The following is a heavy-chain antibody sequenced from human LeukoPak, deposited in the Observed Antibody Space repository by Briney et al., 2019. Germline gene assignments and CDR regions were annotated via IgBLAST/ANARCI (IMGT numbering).Heavy chain of an antibody. V-gene: IGHV3-20*04. CDR2: INWNGGST. CDR1: GFTFDDYG. Sequence: GGSLRLSCAASGFTFDDYGMSWVRQAPGKGLEGVSGINWNGGSTGYADSVKGRFTISRDNAKNSLYLQMNSLRAEDTALYYCARARLRLSGYYYYMDVWGKGTTVTVSS. J-gene: IGHJ6*03. D-gene: IGHD5-12*01. CDR3: ARARLRLSGYYYYMDV.